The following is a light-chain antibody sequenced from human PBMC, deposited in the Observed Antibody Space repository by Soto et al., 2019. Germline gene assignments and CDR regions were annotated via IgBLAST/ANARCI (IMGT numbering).Light chain of an antibody. CDR2: DVG. J-gene: IGLJ1*01. V-gene: IGLV2-14*01. CDR3: SSYTSSSTYV. CDR1: SSDVGGYNS. Sequence: QSALTQPASVSGSPGQSITISCTGTSSDVGGYNSVSWYQQHPGKAPKLVIYDVGNRPSGVSDRFSGSKSGSTASLTISGLQAEDEAEYYCSSYTSSSTYVFGAGTKLTVL.